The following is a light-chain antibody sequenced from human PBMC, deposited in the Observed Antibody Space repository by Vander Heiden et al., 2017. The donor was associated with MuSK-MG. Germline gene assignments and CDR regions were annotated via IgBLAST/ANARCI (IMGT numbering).Light chain of an antibody. V-gene: IGKV1-27*01. CDR1: QGSSNH. J-gene: IGKJ3*01. CDR2: AAS. Sequence: DIQMTQSPSSLSASVGDRVTGTCLPSQGSSNHLAWSQQKPGKVPNLLIEAASTLQAGVPARFSGSGSGTDCTITISSLQAEDVAAYYGQQYDSALFTFGPGTKVGIK. CDR3: QQYDSALFT.